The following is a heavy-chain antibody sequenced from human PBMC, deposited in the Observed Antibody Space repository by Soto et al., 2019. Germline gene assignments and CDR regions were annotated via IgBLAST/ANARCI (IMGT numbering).Heavy chain of an antibody. J-gene: IGHJ4*02. CDR3: ARDRSYTTDY. CDR1: GFTSSNSW. D-gene: IGHD1-26*01. V-gene: IGHV3-74*01. CDR2: INSDGSTT. Sequence: GGSLRLSCAASGFTSSNSWMHWVRQAPGKGLVWDSYINSDGSTTTYADSVKGRSTISRDNAKNTVYLQITSLTAEDTAVYYCARDRSYTTDYWGQGTLVTVSS.